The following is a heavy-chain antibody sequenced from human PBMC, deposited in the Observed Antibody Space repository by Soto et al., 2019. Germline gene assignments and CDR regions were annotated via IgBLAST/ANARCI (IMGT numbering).Heavy chain of an antibody. V-gene: IGHV2-5*01. J-gene: IGHJ4*02. D-gene: IGHD1-7*01. CDR3: ARGELTTYFDC. CDR1: GFSLVTSGVG. Sequence: CGPTLVNPTPTLPLTCTFSGFSLVTSGVGVRWIRQRPRRALEWLALIYCNDDKRYSPSLKSRLTITNDTSKNQVVLTMTNMDPVDTATYYCARGELTTYFDCWGQGTMVTVSS. CDR2: IYCNDDK.